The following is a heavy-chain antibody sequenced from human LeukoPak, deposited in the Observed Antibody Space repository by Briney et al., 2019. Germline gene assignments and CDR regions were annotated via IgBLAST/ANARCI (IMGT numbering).Heavy chain of an antibody. Sequence: PSETPSLICAVYGGSFSDHYWSWIRQPPGKGLEWIGEINHSGSTNYNPSLKSRVTISVDTSKNQFSLKLSSVTAADTAVYYCASGYSSSSFDYWGQGTLVTVSS. CDR2: INHSGST. J-gene: IGHJ4*02. CDR3: ASGYSSSSFDY. V-gene: IGHV4-34*01. D-gene: IGHD6-6*01. CDR1: GGSFSDHY.